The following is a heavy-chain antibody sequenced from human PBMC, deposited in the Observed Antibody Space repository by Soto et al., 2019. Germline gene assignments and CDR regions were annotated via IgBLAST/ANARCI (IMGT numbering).Heavy chain of an antibody. J-gene: IGHJ6*02. V-gene: IGHV1-69*06. CDR2: IIPIFGTA. D-gene: IGHD2-15*01. CDR3: AGYCSGGSCPTRYFYGMDV. Sequence: VKVSCKASGGTFSSYAISWVRQAPGQGLEWMGGIIPIFGTANYAQKFQGRVTITADKSTSTAYMELSSLRSEDTAVYYCAGYCSGGSCPTRYFYGMDVWGQGTTVTVSS. CDR1: GGTFSSYA.